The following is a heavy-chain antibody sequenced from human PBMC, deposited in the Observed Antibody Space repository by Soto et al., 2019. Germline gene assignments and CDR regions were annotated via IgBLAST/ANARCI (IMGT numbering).Heavy chain of an antibody. CDR2: INPSGGNT. J-gene: IGHJ1*01. D-gene: IGHD6-19*01. V-gene: IGHV1-46*03. CDR1: GYTLTSYY. CDR3: ARGGYSSGWYLAEYFQH. Sequence: ASVKVCCKASGYTLTSYYMHWVRQATEQGLEWMGIINPSGGNTSYAQKFQGRVTMTRDTSTSTVYMELSSLRSEDTAVYYCARGGYSSGWYLAEYFQHWGQGTLVTVSS.